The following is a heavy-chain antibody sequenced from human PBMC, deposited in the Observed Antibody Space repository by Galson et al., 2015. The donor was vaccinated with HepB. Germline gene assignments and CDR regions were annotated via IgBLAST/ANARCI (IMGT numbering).Heavy chain of an antibody. CDR1: GYTFISYA. CDR3: ARDLGGSSWYRLGWFDP. J-gene: IGHJ5*02. D-gene: IGHD6-13*01. CDR2: INADNGNT. V-gene: IGHV1-3*01. Sequence: SVKVSCKASGYTFISYAMHWVRQAPGQRLEWMGWINADNGNTKYSQKFQGRVTITGDTSANTTYMELRSLRSEDTAVYYCARDLGGSSWYRLGWFDPWGQGTLVTVSS.